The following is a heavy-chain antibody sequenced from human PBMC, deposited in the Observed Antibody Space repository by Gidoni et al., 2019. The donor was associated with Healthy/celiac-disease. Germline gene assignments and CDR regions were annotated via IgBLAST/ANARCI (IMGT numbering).Heavy chain of an antibody. CDR1: GYSFTSSW. Sequence: EVQLVQSGAEVKKPGESLKISCKGSGYSFTSSWIGWVRQMPGKGLEWMGIIYPGDSDTRYSPSFQGQVTISADKSISTAYLQWSSLKASDTAMYYCARPQTDYYDSSGLDAFDIWGQGTMVTVSS. D-gene: IGHD3-22*01. V-gene: IGHV5-51*01. J-gene: IGHJ3*02. CDR2: IYPGDSDT. CDR3: ARPQTDYYDSSGLDAFDI.